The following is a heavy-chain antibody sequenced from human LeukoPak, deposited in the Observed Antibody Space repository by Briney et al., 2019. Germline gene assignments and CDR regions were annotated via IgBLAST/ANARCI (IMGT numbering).Heavy chain of an antibody. V-gene: IGHV4-59*01. J-gene: IGHJ4*02. CDR1: GGSISSYY. CDR2: IYYSGST. CDR3: ARETMVRGVIIAAFLIDY. D-gene: IGHD3-10*01. Sequence: SETLSLTCTVSGGSISSYYWSWIRQPPGKGLEWIGYIYYSGSTNYNPSLKSRVTISVDTSKNQFSLKLSSVTAADTAVYYCARETMVRGVIIAAFLIDYWGQGNLVTVSS.